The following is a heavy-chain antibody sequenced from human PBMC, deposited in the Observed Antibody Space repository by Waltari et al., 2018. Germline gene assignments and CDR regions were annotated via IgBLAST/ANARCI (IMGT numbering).Heavy chain of an antibody. CDR3: ARDRGSSSGAFDI. J-gene: IGHJ3*02. V-gene: IGHV4-59*01. Sequence: QLQLQESGPGLVKPSETLSLTCTVSGGSISSYYWSWIRQPPGKGLEWIGYIYYSGSTNYNPSLKSRVTISVDTSKNQFSLKLSSVTAADTAVYYCARDRGSSSGAFDIWGQGTMVTVSS. CDR1: GGSISSYY. CDR2: IYYSGST. D-gene: IGHD3-22*01.